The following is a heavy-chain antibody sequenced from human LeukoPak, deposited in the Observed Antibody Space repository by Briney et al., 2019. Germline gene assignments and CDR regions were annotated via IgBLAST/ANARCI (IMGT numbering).Heavy chain of an antibody. CDR3: ARARGRWLQPRVY. V-gene: IGHV4-34*01. CDR2: INHSGST. J-gene: IGHJ4*02. CDR1: GGSFSGYY. Sequence: SETLSLTCAVYGGSFSGYYWSWIRQPPGKGLERIGEINHSGSTNYNPSLKNRVTISVDTSKNQFSLKLSSVTAADTAVYYCARARGRWLQPRVYWGQGTLVTVSS. D-gene: IGHD5-24*01.